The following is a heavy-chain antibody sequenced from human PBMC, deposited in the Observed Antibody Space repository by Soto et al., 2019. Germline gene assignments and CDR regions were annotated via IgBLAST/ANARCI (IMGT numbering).Heavy chain of an antibody. CDR2: IRRKPNNYAT. V-gene: IGHV3-73*01. Sequence: EVQLVESGGGLVQPGGSLKLSCAASGFTFSGSAMHWVRQASGKGLEWVGRIRRKPNNYATAYGASVKGSLTISRDDSKNTAYLQMNSLNTEDTAVYYCSRQASDFWSGKPQYYMDVWGKGTTFTVSS. J-gene: IGHJ6*03. CDR3: SRQASDFWSGKPQYYMDV. D-gene: IGHD3-3*01. CDR1: GFTFSGSA.